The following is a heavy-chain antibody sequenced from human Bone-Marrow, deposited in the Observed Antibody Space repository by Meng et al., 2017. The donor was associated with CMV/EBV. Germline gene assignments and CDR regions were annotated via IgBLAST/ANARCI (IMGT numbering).Heavy chain of an antibody. CDR1: GFTFKTSW. CDR2: ISTDGSTT. CDR3: ANSLGYSSGW. D-gene: IGHD6-19*01. Sequence: SCPPSGFTFKTSWMNWVRQAAGKGLVWVSHISTDGSTTNYADFVKGRFTISRDNAKNTLHLQMNGLRADDTAVYYCANSLGYSSGWWGQGTLVTVSS. V-gene: IGHV3-74*01. J-gene: IGHJ4*02.